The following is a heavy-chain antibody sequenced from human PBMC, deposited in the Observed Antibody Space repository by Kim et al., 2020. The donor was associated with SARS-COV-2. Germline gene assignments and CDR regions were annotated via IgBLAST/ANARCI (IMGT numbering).Heavy chain of an antibody. J-gene: IGHJ6*02. CDR3: ARGHSSGYYPNYGMDV. Sequence: SLKSRVTISVDTSKTQFSLKLSSVTAADTAVYYCARGHSSGYYPNYGMDVWGQGTTVTVSS. V-gene: IGHV4-59*09. D-gene: IGHD3-22*01.